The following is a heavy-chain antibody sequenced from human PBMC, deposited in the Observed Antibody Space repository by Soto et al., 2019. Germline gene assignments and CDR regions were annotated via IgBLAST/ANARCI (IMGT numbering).Heavy chain of an antibody. D-gene: IGHD5-18*01. V-gene: IGHV1-69*13. CDR3: ASLQDVDTAMVNFDY. Sequence: ASVKVSCKASGGTFSSYAISWVRQAPGQGLEWMGGIIPIFGTANYAQKFQGRVTITADESTSTAYMELSSLRSEDTAVYYCASLQDVDTAMVNFDYWGQGTLVTVSS. CDR1: GGTFSSYA. J-gene: IGHJ4*02. CDR2: IIPIFGTA.